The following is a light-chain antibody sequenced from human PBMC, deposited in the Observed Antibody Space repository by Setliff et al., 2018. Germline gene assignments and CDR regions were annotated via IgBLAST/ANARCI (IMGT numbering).Light chain of an antibody. CDR1: SSDVGLYDY. CDR2: EVT. J-gene: IGLJ1*01. CDR3: SSSTISTTDV. V-gene: IGLV2-14*01. Sequence: QSALTQPASVSGSPGQSITISCTGTSSDVGLYDYVSWYQQHPGKAPKLIISEVTVRPSGVSNRFSGSKSGNTASLTISGLQAEDEADYYCSSSTISTTDVFGTGTKGTVL.